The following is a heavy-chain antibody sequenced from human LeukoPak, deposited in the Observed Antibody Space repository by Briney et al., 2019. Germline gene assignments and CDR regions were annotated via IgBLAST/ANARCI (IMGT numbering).Heavy chain of an antibody. J-gene: IGHJ4*02. Sequence: GGSLRLSCAASGFTVSSNYMSWVRQAPGKELEWVSVIYSGGSTYYADSVKGRFTISRDNSKNTLYLQMNSLRAEDTAVYYCARANPYGSGTYYFDYWGQGTLVTVSS. CDR3: ARANPYGSGTYYFDY. CDR2: IYSGGST. D-gene: IGHD3-10*01. V-gene: IGHV3-66*02. CDR1: GFTVSSNY.